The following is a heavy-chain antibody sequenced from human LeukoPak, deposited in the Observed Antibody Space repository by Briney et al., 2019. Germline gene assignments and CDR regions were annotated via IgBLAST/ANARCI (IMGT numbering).Heavy chain of an antibody. Sequence: GGSLRLSRAASGFTFSSYNMNWVRQAPGKGLEWVSYISRGSSTIYYADSVKGRFTISRDNAKNSLYMQMNSLRDEDTAVYYCARSFESRGSSFDYWGQGTLVTVSS. CDR1: GFTFSSYN. V-gene: IGHV3-48*02. D-gene: IGHD1-26*01. CDR3: ARSFESRGSSFDY. CDR2: ISRGSSTI. J-gene: IGHJ4*02.